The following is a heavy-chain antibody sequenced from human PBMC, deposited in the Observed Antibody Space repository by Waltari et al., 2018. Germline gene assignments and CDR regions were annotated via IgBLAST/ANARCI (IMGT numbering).Heavy chain of an antibody. J-gene: IGHJ4*02. CDR1: GFTFSSYA. D-gene: IGHD6-13*01. Sequence: EVQLLESGGGLVQPGGSLRLSCAASGFTFSSYAMSWVRQAPGKGLEGVSAISGSGGSTYYADSVKGRFTNSRDNSKNTLYLQMNSLRAEDTAVYYCAKWGSSWSLFDYWGQGTLVTVSS. V-gene: IGHV3-23*01. CDR3: AKWGSSWSLFDY. CDR2: ISGSGGST.